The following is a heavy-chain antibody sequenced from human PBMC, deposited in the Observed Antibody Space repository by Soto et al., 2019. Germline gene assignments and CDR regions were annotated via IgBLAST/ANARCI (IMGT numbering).Heavy chain of an antibody. J-gene: IGHJ3*02. CDR1: GFTFSSYA. Sequence: QVQLVESGGGVVQPGRSLRLSCAASGFTFSSYAMHWVRQAPGKGLEWVAVISYDGSNKYYADSVKGRFTISRDNSKNTLYLQMNSLRAEDKAVYYCASGVARYKNAFDIWGQGTMVTVSS. CDR3: ASGVARYKNAFDI. CDR2: ISYDGSNK. V-gene: IGHV3-30-3*01. D-gene: IGHD1-1*01.